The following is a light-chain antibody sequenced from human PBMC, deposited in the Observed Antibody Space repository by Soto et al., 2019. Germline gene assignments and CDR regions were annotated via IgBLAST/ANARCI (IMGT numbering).Light chain of an antibody. CDR2: EVS. CDR3: SSYAGSNKRYV. V-gene: IGLV2-8*01. CDR1: SSDVGGYNY. J-gene: IGLJ1*01. Sequence: QSAMTQPPSASGSPGQSVTISCTGTSSDVGGYNYVSWYQQHPGKAPKLLIYEVSKRPSGVPDRFSGSKSGNTASLTVSGLLTDDESYYYCSSYAGSNKRYVFGTGTKLPVL.